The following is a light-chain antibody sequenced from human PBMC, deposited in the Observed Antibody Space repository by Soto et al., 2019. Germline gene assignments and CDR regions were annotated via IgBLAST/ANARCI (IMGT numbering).Light chain of an antibody. CDR3: SSYAGTHIV. Sequence: QSVLTQPPSASGSPGQSVTISCTGTSSDVGGYNYVSWYQQHPGKAPKLMIYDVSSRPSGVSDRFSGSKSGNTASLTVSGLQAEDEADYYCSSYAGTHIVFGTGTKLTVL. V-gene: IGLV2-8*01. CDR1: SSDVGGYNY. J-gene: IGLJ1*01. CDR2: DVS.